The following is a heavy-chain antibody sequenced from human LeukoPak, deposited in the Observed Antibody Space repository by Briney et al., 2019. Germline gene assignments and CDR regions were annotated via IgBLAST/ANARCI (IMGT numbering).Heavy chain of an antibody. V-gene: IGHV4-39*01. CDR1: GGSISSSSYY. CDR2: IYYSGST. D-gene: IGHD2-15*01. Sequence: KPSETLSLTCTVSGGSISSSSYYWGWIRQPQGKGLEWIGGIYYSGSTYYNPSLKSRVTISVDTSKNQFSLKLSSVTAADTAVYYCARHSKLLRLGAFDIWGQGTMVTVSS. J-gene: IGHJ3*02. CDR3: ARHSKLLRLGAFDI.